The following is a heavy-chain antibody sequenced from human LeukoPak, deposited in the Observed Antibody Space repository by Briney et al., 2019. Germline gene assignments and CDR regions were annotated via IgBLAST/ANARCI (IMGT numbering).Heavy chain of an antibody. CDR1: GFTFSSYA. V-gene: IGHV3-23*01. D-gene: IGHD3-22*01. CDR2: ISGSGTMT. CDR3: AKDRGDSSGPTGY. Sequence: GGSLRLSCAASGFTFSSYAMTWVRQAPGKGLEWVSGISGSGTMTYYADSVKGRFTISRDNSKNTLYLQMNSLRAEDTAVYYCAKDRGDSSGPTGYWGQGTMVTVSS. J-gene: IGHJ4*02.